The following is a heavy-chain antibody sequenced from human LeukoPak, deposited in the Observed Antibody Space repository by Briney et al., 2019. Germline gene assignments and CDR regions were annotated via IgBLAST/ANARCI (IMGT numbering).Heavy chain of an antibody. CDR1: GFTFSGFA. CDR2: IRSKAHNCAT. CDR3: TRVFIKSYSDAFDI. Sequence: GGSLRLSCAASGFTFSGFAFHWVRQASGKGLEWVGRIRSKAHNCATVYAASVKGRFTISRDDSKNATYLQMNSLKTEDTAVYYCTRVFIKSYSDAFDIWGQGTMVTVSS. D-gene: IGHD1-26*01. J-gene: IGHJ3*02. V-gene: IGHV3-73*01.